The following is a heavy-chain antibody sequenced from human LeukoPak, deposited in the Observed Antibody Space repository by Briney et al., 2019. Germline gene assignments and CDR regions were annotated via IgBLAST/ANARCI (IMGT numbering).Heavy chain of an antibody. CDR2: ISWNSGSI. V-gene: IGHV3-9*01. CDR3: AKGALVVPAAYIGDYYGMDV. J-gene: IGHJ6*02. D-gene: IGHD2-2*01. Sequence: GGSLRLSCAASGFTFVDYAMHWVRQAPGKGLEWVSGISWNSGSIGYAGSVKGRFTISRDNAKNSLYLQMNSLRAEDTALYYCAKGALVVPAAYIGDYYGMDVWGQGTTVTVSS. CDR1: GFTFVDYA.